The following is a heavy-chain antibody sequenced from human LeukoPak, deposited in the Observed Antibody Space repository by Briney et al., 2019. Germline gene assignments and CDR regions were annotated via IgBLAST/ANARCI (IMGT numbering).Heavy chain of an antibody. Sequence: PGGSLRLSCAASGFTVSSNYMSWVRQAPGKGLEWVSVIYSGGSTYYADSVKGRFTISRDNAKNSLYLQMNSLRAEDTAMYYCARGRHSSSWSPIDYWGQGTLVTVPS. CDR1: GFTVSSNY. CDR2: IYSGGST. CDR3: ARGRHSSSWSPIDY. J-gene: IGHJ4*02. V-gene: IGHV3-53*01. D-gene: IGHD6-13*01.